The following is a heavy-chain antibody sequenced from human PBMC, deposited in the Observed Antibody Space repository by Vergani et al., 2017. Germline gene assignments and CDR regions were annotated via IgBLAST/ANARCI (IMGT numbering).Heavy chain of an antibody. V-gene: IGHV1-69*02. J-gene: IGHJ6*02. Sequence: QVQLVQSGAEVKKPGSSVKVSCKASGGTFSSYTISWVRQAPGQGLEWMGRIIPILGIANYAQKFQGRVTITADKSTSTAYMELSSLRSEETAVYYCAKWESSSPPWGDYGMDVWGQGTTVTVSS. CDR3: AKWESSSPPWGDYGMDV. CDR1: GGTFSSYT. CDR2: IIPILGIA. D-gene: IGHD6-6*01.